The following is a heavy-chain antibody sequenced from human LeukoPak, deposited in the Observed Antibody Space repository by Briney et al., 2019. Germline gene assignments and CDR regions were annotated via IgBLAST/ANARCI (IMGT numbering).Heavy chain of an antibody. D-gene: IGHD6-19*01. J-gene: IGHJ4*02. CDR1: GFTFSSYW. CDR3: ARVKQWPVSFDY. Sequence: GGSLRLSCAASGFTFSSYWMHWVRQAPGKGLVWVSRINSDGSSTSHADSVKGRFTISRDNAKNTLYLQMNSLRAEDTAVYYCARVKQWPVSFDYWGQGTLVTVSS. V-gene: IGHV3-74*01. CDR2: INSDGSST.